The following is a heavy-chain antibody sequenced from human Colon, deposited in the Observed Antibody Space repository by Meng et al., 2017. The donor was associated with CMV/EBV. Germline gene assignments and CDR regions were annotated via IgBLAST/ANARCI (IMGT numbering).Heavy chain of an antibody. CDR2: ITGSGDVT. J-gene: IGHJ4*01. CDR1: GFMFSAHE. V-gene: IGHV3-23*01. D-gene: IGHD2-2*01. Sequence: GGSLRLSCEASGFMFSAHEMNWVRQAPGKGLEWVSAITGSGDVTYYADSVKGRFTISRDNSKNTLYLQMNSLRAEDTAVYFCAKALNLVVPAAAYFHYWGNGTLVTVSS. CDR3: AKALNLVVPAAAYFHY.